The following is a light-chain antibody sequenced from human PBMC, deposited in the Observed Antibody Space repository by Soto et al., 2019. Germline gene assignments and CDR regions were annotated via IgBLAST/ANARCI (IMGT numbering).Light chain of an antibody. Sequence: QLVLTQPPSASGTHGQRVTISCSGSSSNIGSNTVHWYQQLPGTAPKLLIYRNNQRPSGVPARFSGSKSGTSASLAISGLQSEDEADYYCSAWDDSLNGWVFGGGTKLTVL. CDR1: SSNIGSNT. V-gene: IGLV1-44*01. J-gene: IGLJ3*02. CDR3: SAWDDSLNGWV. CDR2: RNN.